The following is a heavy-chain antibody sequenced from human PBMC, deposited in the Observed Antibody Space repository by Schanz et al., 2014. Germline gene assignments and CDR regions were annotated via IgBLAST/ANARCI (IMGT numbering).Heavy chain of an antibody. CDR1: GFTFRSYG. J-gene: IGHJ4*02. V-gene: IGHV3-33*06. Sequence: QVQLVKSGGGVVQPGRSLRLSCAASGFTFRSYGMHWVRQAPGKGLEWVAVIRYDGRNKNFVESVKGRFTISRDNSNNTLYLQMKSLRAEDTAVYYCAKYGGGYSYGFVEYWGQGILVTVSS. CDR3: AKYGGGYSYGFVEY. D-gene: IGHD5-18*01. CDR2: IRYDGRNK.